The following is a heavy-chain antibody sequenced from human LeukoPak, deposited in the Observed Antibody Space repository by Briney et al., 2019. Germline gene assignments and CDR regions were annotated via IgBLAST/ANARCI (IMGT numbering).Heavy chain of an antibody. CDR1: GGTFSSYA. Sequence: SVKVSCKASGGTFSSYAISWVRQAPGQGLEWMGGIIPIFGTANYAQKFQGRVTITADESTSTAYMELSSLRSDDTAVYYCTRGTGEGYTYGRYYFDYWGQGTLVTVSS. V-gene: IGHV1-69*13. CDR3: TRGTGEGYTYGRYYFDY. CDR2: IIPIFGTA. J-gene: IGHJ4*02. D-gene: IGHD5-18*01.